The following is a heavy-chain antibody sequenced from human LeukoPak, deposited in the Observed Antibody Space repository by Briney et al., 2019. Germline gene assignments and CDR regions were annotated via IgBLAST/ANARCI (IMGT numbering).Heavy chain of an antibody. D-gene: IGHD6-19*01. V-gene: IGHV3-11*06. CDR1: GFTFSDYH. CDR3: ARGLRGSSGWNFDY. Sequence: PGGSLRLSCAASGFTFSDYHMSWIRQAPGKGLEWVSSISSSSSYIYYADSVKGRFTISRDNAKNSLYLQMNSLRAEDTAVYYCARGLRGSSGWNFDYWGQGTLVTVSS. CDR2: ISSSSSYI. J-gene: IGHJ4*02.